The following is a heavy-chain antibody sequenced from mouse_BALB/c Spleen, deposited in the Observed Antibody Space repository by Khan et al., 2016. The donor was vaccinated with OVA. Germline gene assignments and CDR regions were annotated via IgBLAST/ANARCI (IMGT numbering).Heavy chain of an antibody. D-gene: IGHD2-1*01. CDR1: GFTFSTYA. CDR2: ISSDGDYT. CDR3: ARSPYGNFAY. J-gene: IGHJ3*01. V-gene: IGHV5-9-3*01. Sequence: AVSGFTFSTYAMSWVRQTPEQRLEWVATISSDGDYTYYPDNVTGRFTISRDNAKNTLYRQMSSLRSEDTAMYYCARSPYGNFAYWGQGTLVTVSA.